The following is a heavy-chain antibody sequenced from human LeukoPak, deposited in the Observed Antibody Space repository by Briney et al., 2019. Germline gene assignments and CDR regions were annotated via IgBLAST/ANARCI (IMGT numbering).Heavy chain of an antibody. D-gene: IGHD2/OR15-2a*01. CDR3: ARKHLQTPFVFLDV. J-gene: IGHJ6*02. V-gene: IGHV3-23*01. Sequence: GSLRLSCAASGFYFSGYAMSWVRQAPEKGLEWVSHIGTTDGSTFYADSVKGRFTISRDNSKNTLYLQMNSLRAEDTAVYFCARKHLQTPFVFLDVWGQGTTVTVSS. CDR1: GFYFSGYA. CDR2: IGTTDGST.